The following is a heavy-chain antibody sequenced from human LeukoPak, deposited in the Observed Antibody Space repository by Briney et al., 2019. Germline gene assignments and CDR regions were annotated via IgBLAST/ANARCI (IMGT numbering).Heavy chain of an antibody. V-gene: IGHV1-3*01. CDR3: ARTEWELLWYFDY. D-gene: IGHD1-26*01. J-gene: IGHJ4*02. Sequence: APVKVSCKASGYTFTSYAMHWVRQAPGQRLEWMGWINAGNGNTKYLQKFQGRVTITRDTSASTAHMELSSLRSEDTAVYYCARTEWELLWYFDYWGQGTLVTVSS. CDR2: INAGNGNT. CDR1: GYTFTSYA.